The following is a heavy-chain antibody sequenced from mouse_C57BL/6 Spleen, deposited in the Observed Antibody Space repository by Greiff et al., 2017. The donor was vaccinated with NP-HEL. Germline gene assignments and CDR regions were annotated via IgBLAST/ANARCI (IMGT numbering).Heavy chain of an antibody. CDR3: ARSKEYYAMDY. CDR2: IYPGDGDT. V-gene: IGHV1-82*01. Sequence: VQLQESGPELVKPGASVQISCKASGYAFSSSWMNWVKQRPGKGLEWIGRIYPGDGDTNYNGKFKGKATLTADKSSSTAYMQLSSLTSEDSAVYFCARSKEYYAMDYWGQGTSVTVSS. J-gene: IGHJ4*01. CDR1: GYAFSSSW.